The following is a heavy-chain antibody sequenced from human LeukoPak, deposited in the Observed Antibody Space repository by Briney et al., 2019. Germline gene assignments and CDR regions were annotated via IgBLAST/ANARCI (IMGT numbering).Heavy chain of an antibody. Sequence: ASVKVSCKASGYTFTSYYMHWVRQAPGQGIEWMGWINPHSGVTNYAQKFQGRVTMTRDTSITTAYMDLSILRPDDSAVYYCARALASGYYYYYMDVWGRGTTVTVSS. CDR1: GYTFTSYY. CDR2: INPHSGVT. D-gene: IGHD6-13*01. J-gene: IGHJ6*03. V-gene: IGHV1-2*02. CDR3: ARALASGYYYYYMDV.